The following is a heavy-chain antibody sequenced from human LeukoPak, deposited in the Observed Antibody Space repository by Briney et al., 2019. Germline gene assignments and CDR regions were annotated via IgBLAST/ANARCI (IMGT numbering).Heavy chain of an antibody. CDR2: ISYGGSNK. Sequence: GGPLTLSCAVSGFTFSSYGMHWVRQAPGKGLEWVGVISYGGSNKYYADSVKGRFTISTDNSKNTLYLQMNILRAEDTAVYYCAKDRGDGENYGEPRTYYFDYWGQGTLVTVSS. V-gene: IGHV3-30*18. CDR3: AKDRGDGENYGEPRTYYFDY. D-gene: IGHD5-24*01. J-gene: IGHJ4*02. CDR1: GFTFSSYG.